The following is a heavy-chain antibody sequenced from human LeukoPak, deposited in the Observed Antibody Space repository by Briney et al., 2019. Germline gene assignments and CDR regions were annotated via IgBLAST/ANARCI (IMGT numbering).Heavy chain of an antibody. J-gene: IGHJ4*02. V-gene: IGHV1-2*02. CDR3: TRNLSILEWLFDY. CDR1: GYTFTDYY. D-gene: IGHD3-3*01. CDR2: INPNSGGT. Sequence: ASVKVSCKASGYTFTDYYMYWVRQAPGQGLEWMGWINPNSGGTNYAQKFQGRVTITRDTSITTAYMELNRLRSDDTAVYYCTRNLSILEWLFDYWGQGTLVTVSS.